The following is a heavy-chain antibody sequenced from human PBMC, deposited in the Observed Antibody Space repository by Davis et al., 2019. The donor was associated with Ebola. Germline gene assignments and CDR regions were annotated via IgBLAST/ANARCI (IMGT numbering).Heavy chain of an antibody. CDR1: GFTFSSYW. CDR3: AKDPYYDSSAPVPDY. CDR2: ISYDGSNK. V-gene: IGHV3-30*18. J-gene: IGHJ4*02. Sequence: GESLKISCVASGFTFSSYWMSWVRQAPGKGLEWVAVISYDGSNKYYADSVKGRFTISRDNSRNTLYLQMNSLRAEDTALYYCAKDPYYDSSAPVPDYWGQGTLVTVSS. D-gene: IGHD3-22*01.